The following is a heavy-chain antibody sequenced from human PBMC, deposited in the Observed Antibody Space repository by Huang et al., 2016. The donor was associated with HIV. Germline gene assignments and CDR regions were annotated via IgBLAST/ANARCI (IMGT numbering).Heavy chain of an antibody. V-gene: IGHV4-34*01. D-gene: IGHD3-10*01. CDR2: VNHRGSA. J-gene: IGHJ4*02. CDR3: ARPKMTATPSDSSWSYFDF. CDR1: GGSFSDYF. Sequence: QVRLEQWGPNLLKPSDTLSLKCAVYGGSFSDYFWTWIRQSPVQGLEWIGEVNHRGSATHNPSLRSRVSRSVDSSKNQFYLNLTSVTAADTAVYFCARPKMTATPSDSSWSYFDFWGRGTPVTVSS.